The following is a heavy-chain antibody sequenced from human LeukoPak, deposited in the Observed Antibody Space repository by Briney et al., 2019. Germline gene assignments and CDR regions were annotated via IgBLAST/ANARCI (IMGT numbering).Heavy chain of an antibody. CDR1: GGSFSGYY. CDR2: INHSGST. D-gene: IGHD3-22*01. Sequence: SGTLSLTCAVYGGSFSGYYWSWIRQPPGKGLEWIGEINHSGSTNNNPSLKSRVTISVDTSKNQFSLKLSSVAAADTAVYYCARSFHFDSSGYYYAYWGQGTRVTVSS. V-gene: IGHV4-34*01. J-gene: IGHJ4*02. CDR3: ARSFHFDSSGYYYAY.